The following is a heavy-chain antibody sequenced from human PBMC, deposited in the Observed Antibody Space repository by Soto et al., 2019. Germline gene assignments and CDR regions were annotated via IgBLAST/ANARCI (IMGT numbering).Heavy chain of an antibody. CDR1: GGSFSGYH. CDR3: ARGFTNYDFWSASTDYYYAMDV. J-gene: IGHJ6*02. Sequence: SEPPSLTCAVYGGSFSGYHWNWIRQPPGKGLEWVGEINHSGSTNYSPSLKSRVTISVDTSKNQFSLKLSSVTAADTAVYYCARGFTNYDFWSASTDYYYAMDVWGQGTTVTVSS. D-gene: IGHD3-3*01. CDR2: INHSGST. V-gene: IGHV4-34*01.